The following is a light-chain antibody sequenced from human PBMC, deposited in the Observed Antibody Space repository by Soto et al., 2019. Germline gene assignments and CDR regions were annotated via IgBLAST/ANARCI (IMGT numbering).Light chain of an antibody. CDR2: AAS. J-gene: IGKJ2*03. V-gene: IGKV1-17*01. CDR3: LQHNTYPHS. Sequence: DIQMTQSPSSLSASVGDRVTITCRASQGIGIYLGWFQQKPGKPPKRMIYAASTLEGGVPSRFSGSGSGAEFTLTISSLQPEDFATCYCLQHNTYPHSFGQGTKPEIK. CDR1: QGIGIY.